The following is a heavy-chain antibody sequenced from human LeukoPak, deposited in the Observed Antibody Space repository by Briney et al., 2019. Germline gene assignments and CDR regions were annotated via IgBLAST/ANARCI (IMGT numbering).Heavy chain of an antibody. CDR2: INHSGSI. V-gene: IGHV4-34*01. J-gene: IGHJ4*02. D-gene: IGHD3-3*01. Sequence: SETLSLTCAVYGGSFSGYYWSWIRQPPGKGLEWIGEINHSGSINYNPSLKSRVTISVDTSKNQFSLKLSSVTAADTAVYYCARGGYDFWSGYYPNFDYWGQGTLVTVSS. CDR1: GGSFSGYY. CDR3: ARGGYDFWSGYYPNFDY.